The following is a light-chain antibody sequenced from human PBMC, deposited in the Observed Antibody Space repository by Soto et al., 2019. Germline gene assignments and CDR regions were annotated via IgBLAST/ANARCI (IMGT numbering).Light chain of an antibody. CDR2: RGT. Sequence: SYELTQPPSVSVSPGQTAIISCSGDKLGEKYVCWYQQKPGQSPVLVIYRGTKRPSGIPERFSGSNSGITATLTISGPQSMDEADYYCQAWDNSTAVFGGGTKLTVL. V-gene: IGLV3-1*01. CDR1: KLGEKY. J-gene: IGLJ2*01. CDR3: QAWDNSTAV.